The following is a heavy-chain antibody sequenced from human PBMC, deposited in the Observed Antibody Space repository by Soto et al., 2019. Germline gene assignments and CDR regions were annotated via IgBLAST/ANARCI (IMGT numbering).Heavy chain of an antibody. J-gene: IGHJ4*02. V-gene: IGHV3-48*02. CDR3: ARGTKGGSPPL. CDR1: GFAFSNYS. Sequence: HPGGSLRLSCAGSGFAFSNYSMNWVRQAPGKGLEWVSYISSSSTNTYYAASVRGRFTISRDNAKNSLYLRMNSLKDEDTAIYYCARGTKGGSPPLWGQGTLVTVSS. CDR2: ISSSSTNT. D-gene: IGHD1-7*01.